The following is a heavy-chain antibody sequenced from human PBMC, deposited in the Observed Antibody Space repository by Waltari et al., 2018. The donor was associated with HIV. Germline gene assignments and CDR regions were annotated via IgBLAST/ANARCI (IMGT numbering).Heavy chain of an antibody. Sequence: QVQLVQSGAEVKKPGASVKVSCKASGYNFTSYAMHWVRQAPGQRLEWMGWINAGNGNTKHSQKFQGRVTITRDTSASTAYMELSSLRSEDTAVYYCARVRSYGMDVWGQGTTVTVS. J-gene: IGHJ6*02. V-gene: IGHV1-3*01. CDR1: GYNFTSYA. CDR3: ARVRSYGMDV. CDR2: INAGNGNT.